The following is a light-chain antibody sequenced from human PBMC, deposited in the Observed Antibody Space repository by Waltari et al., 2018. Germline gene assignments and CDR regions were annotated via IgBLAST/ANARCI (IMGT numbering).Light chain of an antibody. CDR1: SGSVYSTSY. J-gene: IGLJ3*02. CDR2: KGN. V-gene: IGLV8-61*01. CDR3: SMYMGSGIWV. Sequence: QTVLTQEPSLSVSPGGTVTLTCALSSGSVYSTSYATWYQQTPGLPPRTLVYKGNGRAPGVPDRFAGSILGNKAALTITGAQADDESDYYCSMYMGSGIWVFGGGTKLTVL.